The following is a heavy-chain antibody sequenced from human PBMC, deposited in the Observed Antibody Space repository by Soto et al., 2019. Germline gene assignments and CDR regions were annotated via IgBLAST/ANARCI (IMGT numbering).Heavy chain of an antibody. V-gene: IGHV1-69*13. D-gene: IGHD3-22*01. CDR3: ARDEPAYYYDSSADQSYYGMDV. CDR2: IIPIFGTA. Sequence: SVKVSCKASGGTFSSYAISWVRQAPGQGLEWMGGIIPIFGTANYAQKFQGRVTITADESTSTAYMELSSLRSEDTAVYYCARDEPAYYYDSSADQSYYGMDVWGQGTTVTVSS. CDR1: GGTFSSYA. J-gene: IGHJ6*02.